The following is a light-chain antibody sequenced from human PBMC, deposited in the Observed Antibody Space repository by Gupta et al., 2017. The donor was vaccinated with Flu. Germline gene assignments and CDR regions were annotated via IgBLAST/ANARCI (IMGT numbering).Light chain of an antibody. CDR3: QAYERRPSGFLV. V-gene: IGLV1-40*01. Sequence: QSVLTQPPSVSGAPGQRVTIPCTGNSSNIGAGYDVHWYQQLPGTAPKPLIYGNCNRHCGGPERFFGSKAGTSASPAIPGVPAGEGADYYCQAYERRPSGFLVFGGGTKLTVL. CDR1: SSNIGAGYD. CDR2: GNC. J-gene: IGLJ3*02.